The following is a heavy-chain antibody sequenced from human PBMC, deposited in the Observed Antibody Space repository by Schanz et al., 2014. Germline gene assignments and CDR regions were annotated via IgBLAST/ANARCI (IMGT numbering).Heavy chain of an antibody. V-gene: IGHV1-3*01. CDR2: INAGTGNT. CDR3: ARGGYSSGWYDRDIAHFDY. J-gene: IGHJ4*02. Sequence: QVQLVHSWAEVKGPGASVKVSCKASGYSFTPFPIHWVRQAPGQRLEWMGWINAGTGNTEYSQKFQGRVTITRDTLASTAYMEVSSLRSDDTAVYYCARGGYSSGWYDRDIAHFDYWGQGTLVTVSS. D-gene: IGHD6-19*01. CDR1: GYSFTPFP.